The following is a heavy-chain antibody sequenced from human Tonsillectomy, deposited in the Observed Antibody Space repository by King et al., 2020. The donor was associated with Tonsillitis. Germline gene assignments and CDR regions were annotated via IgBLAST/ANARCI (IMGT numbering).Heavy chain of an antibody. Sequence: VQLVESGGGVVQPGGSLRVSCAASGLSFSSYGMHWVRQAPGKGLEWVAFIRYDGSNEYYADSVKGRFTISRDNSKNTLFLRMNSLRAEDTAVYYCAKDATSYYDSSGHYYGVDYWGQGTLVTVSS. CDR2: IRYDGSNE. V-gene: IGHV3-30*02. CDR3: AKDATSYYDSSGHYYGVDY. CDR1: GLSFSSYG. D-gene: IGHD3-22*01. J-gene: IGHJ4*02.